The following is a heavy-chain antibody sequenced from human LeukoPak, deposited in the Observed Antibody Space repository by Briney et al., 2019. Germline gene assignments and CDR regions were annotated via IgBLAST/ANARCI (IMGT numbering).Heavy chain of an antibody. J-gene: IGHJ5*02. D-gene: IGHD1-26*01. CDR2: ISSSSSYI. CDR3: ARSGSYNYNWFDP. CDR1: GFTLSSYS. V-gene: IGHV3-21*01. Sequence: PGGSLRLSCAASGFTLSSYSMNWVRQAPGKGLEWVSSISSSSSYIYYADSVKGRFTISRDNAKNSLYLQMNSLRAEDTAVYYCARSGSYNYNWFDPWGQGTLVTVSS.